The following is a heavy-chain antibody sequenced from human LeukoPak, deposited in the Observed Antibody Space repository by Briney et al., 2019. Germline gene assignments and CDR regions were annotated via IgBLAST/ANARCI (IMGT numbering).Heavy chain of an antibody. J-gene: IGHJ4*02. CDR3: AKSQAVVVAANLDY. CDR2: ISGSGGST. CDR1: GFTFSSYA. Sequence: GGSLRLSCAASGFTFSSYAMSWVRQAPGKGLEWVSAISGSGGSTYYADSVKGRFTISRDNSKNTLYLQMNSLRAEDTAVYYCAKSQAVVVAANLDYWGQGTLVTVSS. D-gene: IGHD2-15*01. V-gene: IGHV3-23*01.